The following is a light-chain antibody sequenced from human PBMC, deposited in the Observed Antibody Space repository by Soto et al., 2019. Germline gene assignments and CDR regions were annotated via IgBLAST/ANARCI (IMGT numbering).Light chain of an antibody. CDR3: QQYDSSRT. CDR1: QTLTSNY. J-gene: IGKJ1*01. V-gene: IGKV3-20*01. Sequence: IVLTQSPCTLSLSPGERATLSCRASQTLTSNYLGWYQQKPGQAPRLLIYNASRRATGIPDRFSGRGARTEFTLTSSMQEPEDLADYCHQQYDSSRTFGQGTKVDIK. CDR2: NAS.